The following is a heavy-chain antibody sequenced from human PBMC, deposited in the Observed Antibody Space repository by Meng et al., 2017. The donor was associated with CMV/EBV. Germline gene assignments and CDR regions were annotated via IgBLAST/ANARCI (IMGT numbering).Heavy chain of an antibody. CDR3: ARVVEMATNAYLDY. CDR1: GGYISSGGYY. CDR2: IYYSGST. Sequence: SGGYISSGGYYWSWIRQHPGKGLEWIGYIYYSGSTYYNPSLKSRVTISVDTSKNQFSLKLSSVTAADTAVYYCARVVEMATNAYLDYWGQGTLVTVSS. D-gene: IGHD5-24*01. J-gene: IGHJ4*02. V-gene: IGHV4-31*02.